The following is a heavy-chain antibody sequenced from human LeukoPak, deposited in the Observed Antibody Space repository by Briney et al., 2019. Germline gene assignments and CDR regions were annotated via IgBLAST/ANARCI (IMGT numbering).Heavy chain of an antibody. CDR1: GITVSSNY. D-gene: IGHD3-22*01. V-gene: IGHV3-66*01. Sequence: GGSLRLSCAASGITVSSNYMSWVRQAPGKGLEWVSAIYSDGDTYDADSVKGRFTISRDNSKNTLFLQMNSLRAEDTAVYYCARGQDSSGYYYFFDYWGQGTLVTVSS. CDR2: IYSDGDT. J-gene: IGHJ4*02. CDR3: ARGQDSSGYYYFFDY.